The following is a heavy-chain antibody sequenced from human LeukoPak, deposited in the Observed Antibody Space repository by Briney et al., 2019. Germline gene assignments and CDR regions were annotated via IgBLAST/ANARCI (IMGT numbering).Heavy chain of an antibody. CDR3: AKDKQQGVAPYHFEL. V-gene: IGHV3-30*18. CDR1: GFTFSTYG. CDR2: ISYDGSNK. J-gene: IGHJ4*02. Sequence: PGGSLRLSCAASGFTFSTYGMHWVRQAPGKGLEWVAVISYDGSNKYYTDSVKGRFTISRDSSSNTLYLHMNNLRADDTAVYYCAKDKQQGVAPYHFELRGQGTLVTVSS. D-gene: IGHD6-13*01.